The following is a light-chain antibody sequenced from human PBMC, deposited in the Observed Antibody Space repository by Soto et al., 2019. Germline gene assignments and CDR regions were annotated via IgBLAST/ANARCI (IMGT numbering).Light chain of an antibody. CDR3: CSYAGSYVV. V-gene: IGLV2-11*01. CDR1: SSDIGGYDY. J-gene: IGLJ2*01. CDR2: DVS. Sequence: QSALTQPASVSGSPGQSITITCTGTSSDIGGYDYVSWYQHHPGKAPKLMIYDVSKRPSGVPDRFSGSKSGNTASLTISGLQAEDEADYYCCSYAGSYVVFGGGTKLTVL.